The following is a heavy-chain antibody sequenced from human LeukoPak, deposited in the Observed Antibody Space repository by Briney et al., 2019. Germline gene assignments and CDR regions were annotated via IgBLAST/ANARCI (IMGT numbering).Heavy chain of an antibody. CDR3: ARVSDAAMVFDY. Sequence: KPSQTLSLTCTVSGGSISSGGYYWSWIRQHPGKGLEWIGYIYYIGSTYYNPSLKSRVTISVDTSKNQFSLKLSSVTDADTAVYYCARVSDAAMVFDYWGQGTRVTVSS. CDR1: GGSISSGGYY. CDR2: IYYIGST. D-gene: IGHD5-18*01. J-gene: IGHJ4*02. V-gene: IGHV4-31*03.